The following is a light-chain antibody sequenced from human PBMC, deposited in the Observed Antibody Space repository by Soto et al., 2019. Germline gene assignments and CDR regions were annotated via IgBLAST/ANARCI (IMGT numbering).Light chain of an antibody. V-gene: IGKV3-20*01. CDR3: QQYGSSPRT. Sequence: EIVLTQSPGTLSLSPGERATLSCRASQSVSSSYLAWYQQKPGQAPRLLIYGAFKRATGIPDRFSRSGSGTDFTLTISRMEPEDFAVYGCQQYGSSPRTFGQWTKVDIK. J-gene: IGKJ1*01. CDR1: QSVSSSY. CDR2: GAF.